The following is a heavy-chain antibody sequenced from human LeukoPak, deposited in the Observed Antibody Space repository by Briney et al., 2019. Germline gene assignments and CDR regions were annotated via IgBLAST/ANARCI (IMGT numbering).Heavy chain of an antibody. V-gene: IGHV4-39*01. CDR1: GGSISSSSYY. D-gene: IGHD2-15*01. Sequence: RASETLSLTCTVSGGSISSSSYYWAWIRQPPGKGLEWIGSIYYSGSTYYNPSLKSRVTISVDTSKNQFSLKLTSVTAADTAVYYCASLIVVVVEGLNWFDPWGQGTLVTVSS. J-gene: IGHJ5*02. CDR2: IYYSGST. CDR3: ASLIVVVVEGLNWFDP.